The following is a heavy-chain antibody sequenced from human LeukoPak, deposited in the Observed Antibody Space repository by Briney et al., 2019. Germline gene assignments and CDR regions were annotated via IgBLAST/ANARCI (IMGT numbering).Heavy chain of an antibody. Sequence: SVKVTYKASGGTFSSYAISWVRQAPGQGLEWVGGIIPIFGRANYAQKFQGRVTITTDESMSTAYIELSSLRSEDTAVYYCARADCGGDCYWGIDYWGQGTLVIVSS. J-gene: IGHJ4*02. D-gene: IGHD2-21*02. CDR1: GGTFSSYA. CDR2: IIPIFGRA. CDR3: ARADCGGDCYWGIDY. V-gene: IGHV1-69*05.